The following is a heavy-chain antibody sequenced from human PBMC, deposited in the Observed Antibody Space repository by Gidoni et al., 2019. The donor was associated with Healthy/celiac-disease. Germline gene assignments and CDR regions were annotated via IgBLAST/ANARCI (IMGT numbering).Heavy chain of an antibody. J-gene: IGHJ4*02. D-gene: IGHD4-17*01. Sequence: EVQLVESGGGLVKPGGSLRLSCAASGFTFRNAWMSWVRQAPGKGLEWVGRIKSKTDGGTTDYAAPVKGRFTISRDDSKNTLYLQMNSLKTEDTAVYYCTTDAYGDYRFDYWGQGTLVTVSS. CDR2: IKSKTDGGTT. V-gene: IGHV3-15*01. CDR1: GFTFRNAW. CDR3: TTDAYGDYRFDY.